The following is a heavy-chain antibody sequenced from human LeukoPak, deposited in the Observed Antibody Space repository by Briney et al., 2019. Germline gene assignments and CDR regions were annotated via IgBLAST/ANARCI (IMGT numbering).Heavy chain of an antibody. J-gene: IGHJ3*02. Sequence: SETLSLTCTVSGGSISRGDYYWSWIRQPPGKGLEWIGYIYYSGSTNYNPSLKSRVTISVDTSKNQFSLKLSSVTAADTAVYYCARRAYYDFWSGYSTDAFDIWGQGTMVTVSS. CDR2: IYYSGST. V-gene: IGHV4-61*08. D-gene: IGHD3-3*01. CDR3: ARRAYYDFWSGYSTDAFDI. CDR1: GGSISRGDYY.